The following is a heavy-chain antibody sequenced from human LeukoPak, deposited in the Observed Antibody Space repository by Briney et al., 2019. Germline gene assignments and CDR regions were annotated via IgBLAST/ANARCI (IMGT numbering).Heavy chain of an antibody. CDR1: GASVSNYD. D-gene: IGHD4-23*01. CDR3: ARRGGNPLGAFDI. CDR2: VYYSGRA. J-gene: IGHJ3*02. Sequence: SETLSLTCTVSGASVSNYDWSWIRQPPGKGLEWIGYVYYSGRANYNPSLESRVTISVDTSKNQFSLKLTSVTAADTAMYYCARRGGNPLGAFDIWGQGTMVTVSS. V-gene: IGHV4-59*02.